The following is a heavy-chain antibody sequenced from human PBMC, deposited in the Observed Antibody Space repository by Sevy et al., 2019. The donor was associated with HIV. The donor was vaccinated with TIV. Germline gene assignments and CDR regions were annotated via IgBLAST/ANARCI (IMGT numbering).Heavy chain of an antibody. CDR1: GFTFSSYA. Sequence: GGSLRLSCAASGFTFSSYAMSWVRQAPGKGLEWVSAISGSGGSTYYADSVKGRFTISRDNSKNTLYLQMNSLRAEDTAVYYCAKWNGGRGMMVYYYYGMDVWGQGTTVTVSS. D-gene: IGHD1-1*01. J-gene: IGHJ6*02. V-gene: IGHV3-23*01. CDR3: AKWNGGRGMMVYYYYGMDV. CDR2: ISGSGGST.